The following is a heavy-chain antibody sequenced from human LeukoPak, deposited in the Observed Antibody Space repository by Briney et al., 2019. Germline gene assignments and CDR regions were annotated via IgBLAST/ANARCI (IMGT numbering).Heavy chain of an antibody. Sequence: GGSLRLSCAASGFTFSSYSMNWVRQAPGKGLEWVSSISSSSSYIYYADSVKGRFTISRDNAKNSLYLQMNSLRAEDTAVYYCARVGVGATATHYYYYMDVWGKGTTVTVSS. CDR1: GFTFSSYS. CDR3: ARVGVGATATHYYYYMDV. D-gene: IGHD1-26*01. V-gene: IGHV3-21*01. CDR2: ISSSSSYI. J-gene: IGHJ6*03.